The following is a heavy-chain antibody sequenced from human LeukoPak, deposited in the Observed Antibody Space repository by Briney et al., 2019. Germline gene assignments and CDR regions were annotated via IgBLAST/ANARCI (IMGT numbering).Heavy chain of an antibody. CDR2: INHSGST. D-gene: IGHD3-9*01. J-gene: IGHJ5*02. CDR3: AREVSRSYDILTGYLNWFDP. CDR1: GGSFSGYY. Sequence: SETLSLTCAVYGGSFSGYYWSWIRQPPGKGLEWIGEINHSGSTNYNPSLKSRVTISVDTSKNQFSLKLSSVTAADTAVYYCAREVSRSYDILTGYLNWFDPWGQGTLVTVSS. V-gene: IGHV4-34*01.